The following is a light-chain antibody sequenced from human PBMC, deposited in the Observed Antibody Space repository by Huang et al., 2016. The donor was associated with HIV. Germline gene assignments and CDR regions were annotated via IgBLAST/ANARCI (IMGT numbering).Light chain of an antibody. V-gene: IGKV1-5*01. J-gene: IGKJ1*01. CDR1: QSIDSY. CDR2: DAS. Sequence: DIQMTQSPSTLSASVGDRVTITCRASQSIDSYLAWYQQKPGKAPKLLIYDASSLDSGGPSRFSGSGSGTEFTRTISSLQPDNFATYYCQQYHSYPGTFGQGTKVEIK. CDR3: QQYHSYPGT.